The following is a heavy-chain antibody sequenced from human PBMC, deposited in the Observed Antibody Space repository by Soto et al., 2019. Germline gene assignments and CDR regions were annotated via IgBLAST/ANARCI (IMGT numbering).Heavy chain of an antibody. CDR2: IRSKAYGGTT. CDR3: TKRYFGGLDAFDI. D-gene: IGHD3-9*01. V-gene: IGHV3-49*03. CDR1: GFTFGDYA. Sequence: SLRLSCTASGFTFGDYAMSWFRQAPGKGLEWVGFIRSKAYGGTTECAASVKGRFIISRDDSKNIAYLQMNSLKTEDTGLYYCTKRYFGGLDAFDIWGQGTMVTVSS. J-gene: IGHJ3*02.